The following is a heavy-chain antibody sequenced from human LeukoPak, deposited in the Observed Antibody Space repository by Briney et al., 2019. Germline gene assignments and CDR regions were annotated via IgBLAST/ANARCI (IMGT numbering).Heavy chain of an antibody. V-gene: IGHV4-34*01. D-gene: IGHD7-27*01. CDR3: ARASGDWGSGPRFDY. CDR2: INHSGST. J-gene: IGHJ4*02. CDR1: GGSFSGYY. Sequence: SETLSLTCAVYGGSFSGYYWSWIRQPPGKGLEWIGEINHSGSTNYNPSLKSRVTISVDTSKNQFSLKLSSVTAADTAVYYCARASGDWGSGPRFDYWGQGTLVTVSS.